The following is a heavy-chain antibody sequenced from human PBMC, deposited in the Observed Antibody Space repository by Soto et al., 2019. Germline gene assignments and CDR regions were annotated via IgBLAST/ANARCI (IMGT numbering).Heavy chain of an antibody. V-gene: IGHV1-69*06. CDR2: IIPIFGTA. J-gene: IGHJ3*02. CDR1: GGTFSSHA. Sequence: GASVKVSCKASGGTFSSHAISWVRQAPGQGLEWMGGIIPIFGTANYAQKFQGRVTITADKSTSTAYMELSSLRSEDTAVYYCARDRRGITMIVVVTPGAFDIWGQGTMVTVSS. CDR3: ARDRRGITMIVVVTPGAFDI. D-gene: IGHD3-22*01.